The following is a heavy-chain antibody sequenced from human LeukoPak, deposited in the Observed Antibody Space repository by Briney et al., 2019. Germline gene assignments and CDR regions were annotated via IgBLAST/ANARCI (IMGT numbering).Heavy chain of an antibody. CDR1: GGSFSGYY. V-gene: IGHV4-34*01. CDR2: INHSGST. Sequence: SETLSLTCAVHGGSFSGYYWSWIRQPPGKGLEWIGEINHSGSTNYNPSLKSRVTISVDTSKNQFSLKLSSVTAADTAVYYCARGKSIFGVVIMPTTRNPYYFDYWGQGTLVTVSS. J-gene: IGHJ4*02. D-gene: IGHD3-3*01. CDR3: ARGKSIFGVVIMPTTRNPYYFDY.